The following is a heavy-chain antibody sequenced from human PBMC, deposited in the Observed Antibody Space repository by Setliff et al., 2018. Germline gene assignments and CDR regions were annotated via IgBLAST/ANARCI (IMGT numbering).Heavy chain of an antibody. D-gene: IGHD5-18*01. CDR3: ARLPPLHTPMALTFDY. V-gene: IGHV4-34*01. Sequence: PSETLSLTCGASGGSFSDYYWTWIRQTPGKGLEWIGEINHSGDTNYNPSLKSRVTISVDTSKNQFSLELRSVTAADTAVYYCARLPPLHTPMALTFDYWGQGILVTVSS. J-gene: IGHJ4*02. CDR1: GGSFSDYY. CDR2: INHSGDT.